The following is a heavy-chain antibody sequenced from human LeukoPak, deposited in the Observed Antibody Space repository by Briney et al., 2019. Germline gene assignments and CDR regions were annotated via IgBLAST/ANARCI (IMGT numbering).Heavy chain of an antibody. V-gene: IGHV3-21*01. D-gene: IGHD1-26*01. J-gene: IGHJ4*02. CDR2: ISSSSSYI. CDR1: GFTFSSYS. Sequence: GGSLRLSCAASGFTFSSYSMNWVRQAPGKGLEWVSSISSSSSYIYYADSEKGRFTISRDNAKNSLYLQMNSLRAEDTAVYYCARDIVGATTETDYWGQGTLVTVSS. CDR3: ARDIVGATTETDY.